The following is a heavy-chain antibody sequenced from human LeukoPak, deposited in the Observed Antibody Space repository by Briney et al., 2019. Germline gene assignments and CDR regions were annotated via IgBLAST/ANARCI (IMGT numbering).Heavy chain of an antibody. V-gene: IGHV4-39*07. CDR1: GGSISSSSYY. Sequence: SETLSLTCTVSGGSISSSSYYWGWIRQPPGKGLEWIGSIYYSGSTYYNPSLKSRVTISVDTSKNQFSLKLSSVTAADTAVYYCAREAFYDYVWGSYRFDYWGQGTLVTVSS. CDR2: IYYSGST. D-gene: IGHD3-16*02. CDR3: AREAFYDYVWGSYRFDY. J-gene: IGHJ4*02.